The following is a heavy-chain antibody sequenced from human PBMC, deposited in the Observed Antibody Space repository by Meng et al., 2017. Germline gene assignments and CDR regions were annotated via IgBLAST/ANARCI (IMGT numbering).Heavy chain of an antibody. CDR3: ARDVVGAIIIARGDY. CDR1: GVSISSSNW. D-gene: IGHD1-26*01. V-gene: IGHV4-4*02. CDR2: IYHSGST. Sequence: QVQLQQWGAGLLKPAGTLSLTRAVSGVSISSSNWWSWVRQPPGKGLEWIGEIYHSGSTNYNPSLKSRVTISVDKSKNQFSLKLSSVTAADTAVYYCARDVVGAIIIARGDYWGQGTLVTVSS. J-gene: IGHJ4*02.